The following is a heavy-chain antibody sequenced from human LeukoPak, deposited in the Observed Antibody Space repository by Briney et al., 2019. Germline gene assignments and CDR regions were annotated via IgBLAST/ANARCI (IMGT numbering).Heavy chain of an antibody. Sequence: SETLSLTCTVSGGSISDYYWSWIRQPPGKGLEWIGYIYYSGSTNYNPSLKSRVTISVDTSRNQFSLKLSSVTAADTAVYYCARVLWFGELWSRRFFDYWGQGTLVTVSS. V-gene: IGHV4-59*12. CDR2: IYYSGST. J-gene: IGHJ4*02. CDR3: ARVLWFGELWSRRFFDY. CDR1: GGSISDYY. D-gene: IGHD3-10*01.